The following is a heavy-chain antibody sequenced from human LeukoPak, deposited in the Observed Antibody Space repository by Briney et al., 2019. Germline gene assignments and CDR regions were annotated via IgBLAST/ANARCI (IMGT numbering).Heavy chain of an antibody. Sequence: GASVKVSCKASGGTFSSYAISWVRQAPGQGLEWMGGIIPIFGTANYAQKFQGRVTITADESTSTAYMELSSLRSEDTAVYYCARERRYYEKVYYYGMDVWGQGTTVTVSS. V-gene: IGHV1-69*13. CDR1: GGTFSSYA. CDR2: IIPIFGTA. D-gene: IGHD3-3*01. J-gene: IGHJ6*02. CDR3: ARERRYYEKVYYYGMDV.